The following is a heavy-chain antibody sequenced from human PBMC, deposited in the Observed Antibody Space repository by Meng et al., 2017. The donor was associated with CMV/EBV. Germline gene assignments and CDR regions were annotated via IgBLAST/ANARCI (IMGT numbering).Heavy chain of an antibody. D-gene: IGHD5-24*01. CDR1: GGSFSGYY. CDR2: INHSGST. Sequence: GSLRLSCAVCGGSFSGYYWSWIPQPPGKGLEWIGEINHSGSTNYNPSLKSRVTISVDTSKNQFYLKLSSVTAADTAVYYCARDGYNFDYWGQGTLVTVSS. J-gene: IGHJ4*02. V-gene: IGHV4-34*01. CDR3: ARDGYNFDY.